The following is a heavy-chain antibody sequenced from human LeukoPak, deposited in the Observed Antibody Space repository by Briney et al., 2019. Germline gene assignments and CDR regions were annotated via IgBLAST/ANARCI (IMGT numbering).Heavy chain of an antibody. CDR2: ISSNGGST. V-gene: IGHV3-64*01. D-gene: IGHD3-3*01. CDR3: ARESPEEYYDFWSGYPTLPDY. Sequence: GGSLRLSCAASGFTFSSYAMHWVRQAPGKGLEYVSAISSNGGSTYYANSVKGRFTISRDNSKNTLYLQMGSLRAEDMAVYYCARESPEEYYDFWSGYPTLPDYWGQGTLVTVSS. J-gene: IGHJ4*02. CDR1: GFTFSSYA.